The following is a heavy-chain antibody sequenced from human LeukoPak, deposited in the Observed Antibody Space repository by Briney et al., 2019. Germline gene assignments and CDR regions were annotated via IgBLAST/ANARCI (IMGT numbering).Heavy chain of an antibody. Sequence: HPGGSLRLSCAASGFTFSSYGMHWVRQAPGKGLEWVAFIQYDGSNKYYADSVKGRFTISRDNSKNTLYLQMNSLRAEDTALYYCAKGVLLWFGELSKFDYFDYWGQGTLVTVSS. CDR1: GFTFSSYG. V-gene: IGHV3-30*02. CDR2: IQYDGSNK. CDR3: AKGVLLWFGELSKFDYFDY. J-gene: IGHJ4*02. D-gene: IGHD3-10*01.